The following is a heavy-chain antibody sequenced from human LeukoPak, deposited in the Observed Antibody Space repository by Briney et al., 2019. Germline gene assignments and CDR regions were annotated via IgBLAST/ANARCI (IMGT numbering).Heavy chain of an antibody. V-gene: IGHV3-23*01. Sequence: GGSLRLSCAASGFTFSSYAMSWVRQAPGKGLEWVSAISGSGGSTYYADSVKGQFTISRDNSKNTLYLQMNSLRAEDTAVYYCAKSRIYDFWSGYLDVWGQGTTVTVSS. J-gene: IGHJ6*02. CDR3: AKSRIYDFWSGYLDV. CDR1: GFTFSSYA. CDR2: ISGSGGST. D-gene: IGHD3-3*01.